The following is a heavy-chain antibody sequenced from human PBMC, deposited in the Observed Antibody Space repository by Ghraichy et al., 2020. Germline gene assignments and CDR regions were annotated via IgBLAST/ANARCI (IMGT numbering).Heavy chain of an antibody. V-gene: IGHV3-23*01. CDR2: ISKSADDT. CDR1: GFTFDSYA. D-gene: IGHD2-21*02. J-gene: IGHJ6*03. Sequence: GGSLRLSCAASGFTFDSYAMRWVRQTPGKGLEWVSAISKSADDTYYADSVRGRFTISRDNSKNTLYLHMDSLRAEDSAVYYCAKTASPHYSFMDVWGKGTTVTVS. CDR3: AKTASPHYSFMDV.